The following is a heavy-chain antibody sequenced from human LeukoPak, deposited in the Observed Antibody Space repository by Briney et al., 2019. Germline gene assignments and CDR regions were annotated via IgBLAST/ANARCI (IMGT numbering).Heavy chain of an antibody. CDR3: ARDSMVRGATGPFFDY. J-gene: IGHJ4*02. CDR1: ELTFSTYS. CDR2: ISYDGAIK. V-gene: IGHV3-30-3*01. Sequence: GRSLRLSCAASELTFSTYSMHWVRQAPGKGLEWVTVISYDGAIKYYADSVKGRFTISRDNSKSMVYLQMNSLRTEDTAVYYCARDSMVRGATGPFFDYWGQGTLVTVSS. D-gene: IGHD3-10*01.